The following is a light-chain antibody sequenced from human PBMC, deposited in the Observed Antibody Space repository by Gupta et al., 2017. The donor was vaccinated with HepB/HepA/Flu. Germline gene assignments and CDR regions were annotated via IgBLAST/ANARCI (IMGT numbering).Light chain of an antibody. CDR2: SNS. J-gene: IGLJ3*02. Sequence: GQRVTISCTGSSSNIGAGYEVHWYQQLPGTAPKLLIYSNSNRPSGVPDRFSGSKSGTSASLAITGLQAEDEADYYCQSYDSSLSGWVFGGGTKLTVL. CDR1: SSNIGAGYE. V-gene: IGLV1-40*01. CDR3: QSYDSSLSGWV.